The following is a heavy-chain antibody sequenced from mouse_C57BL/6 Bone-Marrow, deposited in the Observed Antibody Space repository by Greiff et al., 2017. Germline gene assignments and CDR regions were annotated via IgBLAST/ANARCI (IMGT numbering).Heavy chain of an antibody. CDR3: ASTDYYGSSYAWFAY. CDR2: IDPSDSYT. D-gene: IGHD1-1*01. J-gene: IGHJ3*01. Sequence: QVHVKQPGAELVKPGASVKLSCKASGYTFTSYWMQWVKQRPGQGLEWIGEIDPSDSYTNYNQKFKGKATLTVDTSSSTAYMQLSSLTSEDSAVYYCASTDYYGSSYAWFAYWGQGTLVTVSA. CDR1: GYTFTSYW. V-gene: IGHV1-50*01.